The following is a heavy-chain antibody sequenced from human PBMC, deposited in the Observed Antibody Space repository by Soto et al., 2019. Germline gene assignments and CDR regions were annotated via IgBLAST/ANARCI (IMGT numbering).Heavy chain of an antibody. D-gene: IGHD5-18*01. CDR2: IYYSGST. CDR1: GGSISSYY. V-gene: IGHV4-59*01. Sequence: SETLSLTCTVSGGSISSYYWSWIRQPPGKGLEWIGYIYYSGSTNYNPSLKSRVAISVDTSKNQFSLKLSSVTAADTAVYYCARDLRYNYGHYFDYWGQGTLVTVSS. J-gene: IGHJ4*02. CDR3: ARDLRYNYGHYFDY.